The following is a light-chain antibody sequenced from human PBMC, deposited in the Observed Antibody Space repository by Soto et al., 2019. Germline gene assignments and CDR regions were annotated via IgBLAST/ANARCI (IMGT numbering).Light chain of an antibody. J-gene: IGKJ1*01. V-gene: IGKV3-15*01. CDR2: GAS. CDR1: QRISTN. CDR3: QQYGSSGT. Sequence: EIVLTQSPATLSVSPGERATLSCRASQRISTNLAWYQQKAGQAPRLLIYGASTRATGISERFSGSGSGTEFTLTISSLQPEDFAVYYCQQYGSSGTFGQGTKVDIK.